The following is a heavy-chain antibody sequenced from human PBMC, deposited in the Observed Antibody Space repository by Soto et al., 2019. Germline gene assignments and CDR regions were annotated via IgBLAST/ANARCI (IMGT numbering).Heavy chain of an antibody. J-gene: IGHJ5*02. CDR3: ARHGVAVAGTGWFDP. D-gene: IGHD6-19*01. V-gene: IGHV5-10-1*01. CDR2: IDPSDSYT. CDR1: GYSFTSYW. Sequence: GESLKISCKGSGYSFTSYWISWVRQMPGKGLEWMGRIDPSDSYTNYSPSFQGHVTISADKSISTAHLQWSSLKASDTAMYYCARHGVAVAGTGWFDPWGQGTLVTVSS.